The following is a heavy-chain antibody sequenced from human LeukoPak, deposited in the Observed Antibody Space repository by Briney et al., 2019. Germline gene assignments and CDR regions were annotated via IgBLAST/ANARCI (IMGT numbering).Heavy chain of an antibody. CDR3: ARENFKVRGRLSYYFDY. J-gene: IGHJ4*02. V-gene: IGHV3-21*01. CDR1: GFTFSSYS. Sequence: GGSLRLSCAASGFTFSSYSMNWVRQAPGKGLEWVSSISSSSYIYYADSVKGRFTISRDNAKNSLYLQMNSLRAEDTAVYYCARENFKVRGRLSYYFDYWGQGTLVTVSS. D-gene: IGHD3-3*01. CDR2: ISSSSYI.